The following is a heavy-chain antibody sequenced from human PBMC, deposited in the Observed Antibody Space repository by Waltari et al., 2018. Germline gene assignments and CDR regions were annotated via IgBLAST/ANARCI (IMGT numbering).Heavy chain of an antibody. CDR2: IYSEGHT. D-gene: IGHD5-18*01. V-gene: IGHV3-53*01. CDR1: GFTVSNCS. Sequence: EVQVEESGGDLIQPGGSMRLSCAVSGFTVSNCSRSWVRQAPGKGLEWVSIIYSEGHTNYADSVKDRFIISRDNSKNTVDLQMNSLRVEDTAMYYCTRDRGAPATAMGFDSWGQGTLVTVSS. CDR3: TRDRGAPATAMGFDS. J-gene: IGHJ4*02.